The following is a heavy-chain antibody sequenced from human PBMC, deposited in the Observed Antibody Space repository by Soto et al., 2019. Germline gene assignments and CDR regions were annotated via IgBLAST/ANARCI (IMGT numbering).Heavy chain of an antibody. V-gene: IGHV1-8*01. J-gene: IGHJ4*02. Sequence: ASVKVSCQASGYTFTSSDINWVRQATGQGLEWMGWMNPNSGNTGYAQKFQGRVTMTRNTSISTAYMELSSLRSEDTAVYYCATTSSGYGDFLTFDYWGQGTLVTVSS. CDR3: ATTSSGYGDFLTFDY. D-gene: IGHD4-17*01. CDR2: MNPNSGNT. CDR1: GYTFTSSD.